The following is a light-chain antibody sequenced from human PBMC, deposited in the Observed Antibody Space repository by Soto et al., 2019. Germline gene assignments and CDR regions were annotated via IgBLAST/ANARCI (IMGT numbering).Light chain of an antibody. CDR2: GAS. CDR1: QSVSSSY. V-gene: IGKV3-20*01. CDR3: QQYGSSPVT. Sequence: EIVLTQSPGTLSLSPGERATLSCRASQSVSSSYLAWYQQKPGQAPRLLIYGASSRATGIPDRFSGSGSGKDVTLTISRLEPEDFAVYYCQQYGSSPVTFGQGTKLEIK. J-gene: IGKJ2*01.